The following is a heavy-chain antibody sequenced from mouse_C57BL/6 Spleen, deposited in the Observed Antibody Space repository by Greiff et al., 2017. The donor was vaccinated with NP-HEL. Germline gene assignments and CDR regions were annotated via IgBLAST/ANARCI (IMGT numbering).Heavy chain of an antibody. J-gene: IGHJ3*01. Sequence: QVQLQQSGAELVKPGASVKLSCKASGYTFTSYWMHWVKQRPGQGLEWIGMIHPNSGSTNYNEKFKSKATLTVDKSSSTAYMQLSSLTSEDSAVYYCARGGDSSGYTFAYWGQGTLVTVSA. CDR2: IHPNSGST. V-gene: IGHV1-64*01. CDR3: ARGGDSSGYTFAY. CDR1: GYTFTSYW. D-gene: IGHD3-2*02.